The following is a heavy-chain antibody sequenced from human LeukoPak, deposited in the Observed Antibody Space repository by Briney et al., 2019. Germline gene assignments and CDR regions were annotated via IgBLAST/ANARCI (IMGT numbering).Heavy chain of an antibody. Sequence: QAGGSLRLSCAASGFTFSNYDMTWVRQAPGKGLEWVSVMTVGHTTYYADSVKGRFTISRDNSKNTLYLQMNSLRAEDTAVHYCAKGGVRGYSYGYLDYWGQGTLVTVSS. CDR3: AKGGVRGYSYGYLDY. V-gene: IGHV3-23*01. CDR1: GFTFSNYD. D-gene: IGHD5-18*01. CDR2: MTVGHTT. J-gene: IGHJ4*02.